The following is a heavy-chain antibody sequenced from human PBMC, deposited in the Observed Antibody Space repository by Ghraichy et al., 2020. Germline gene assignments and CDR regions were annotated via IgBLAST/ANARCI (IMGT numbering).Heavy chain of an antibody. D-gene: IGHD1-26*01. CDR2: ISGSGGSI. Sequence: GGSLRLSCAASGVTFSSYAMSWVRQAPGKGLEWVSVISGSGGSIYYADSVKGQFIISRDNSMHTLYLQMNSLRAEDTAVYYCAKGSYGAFDIWGQGTMVTVSS. V-gene: IGHV3-23*01. J-gene: IGHJ3*02. CDR3: AKGSYGAFDI. CDR1: GVTFSSYA.